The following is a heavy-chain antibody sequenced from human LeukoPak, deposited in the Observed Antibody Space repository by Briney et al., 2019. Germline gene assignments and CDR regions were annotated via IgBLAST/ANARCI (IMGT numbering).Heavy chain of an antibody. Sequence: GESLRISCKGSGYSFTNYWIAWVRQMPGKGLEWMGIIHPGDSNTRYSPSFQGQVTISVDKSITTAYLQWSSLKASDTAVYYCATGRYCSGTTCYSSLDFWGQGTLVTVSS. CDR1: GYSFTNYW. CDR2: IHPGDSNT. V-gene: IGHV5-51*01. J-gene: IGHJ4*02. D-gene: IGHD2-15*01. CDR3: ATGRYCSGTTCYSSLDF.